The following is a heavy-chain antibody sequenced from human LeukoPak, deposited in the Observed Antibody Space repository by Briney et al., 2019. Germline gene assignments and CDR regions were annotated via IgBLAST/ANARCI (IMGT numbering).Heavy chain of an antibody. Sequence: GGSLRLSCVVSGFTFTSYTMNWVRQASGKGLEWVSPISSTGWYLYHADSLKGRFTTSRDNAKNSLYLQMNSLRAEDTAVYYCARGDYYDSSGVDYWGQGTLVTVSS. D-gene: IGHD3-22*01. J-gene: IGHJ4*02. CDR2: ISSTGWYL. CDR1: GFTFTSYT. V-gene: IGHV3-21*01. CDR3: ARGDYYDSSGVDY.